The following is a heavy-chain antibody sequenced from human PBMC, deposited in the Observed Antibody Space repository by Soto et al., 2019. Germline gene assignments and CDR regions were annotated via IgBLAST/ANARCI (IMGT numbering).Heavy chain of an antibody. CDR1: GYTFTSYG. Sequence: ASVKVSCKASGYTFTSYGICWVRQAPGQGLEWMGWISAYNGNTNYAQKLQGRVTMTTDTSTSTAYMELRSLRSDDTAVYYCARERGDIVVVPAAMGPEDAFDIWGQGTMVTVSS. J-gene: IGHJ3*02. D-gene: IGHD2-2*01. CDR2: ISAYNGNT. CDR3: ARERGDIVVVPAAMGPEDAFDI. V-gene: IGHV1-18*01.